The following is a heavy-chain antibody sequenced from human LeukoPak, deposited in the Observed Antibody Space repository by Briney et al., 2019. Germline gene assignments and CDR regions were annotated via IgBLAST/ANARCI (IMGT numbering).Heavy chain of an antibody. CDR1: GYTFTSFG. CDR2: ISAYNGNT. D-gene: IGHD1-26*01. J-gene: IGHJ5*02. CDR3: ARDRRVGAIEAWFDP. Sequence: ASVKVSCKASGYTFTSFGISWVQQAPGQGLEWMGWISAYNGNTNYAQKLQGRVSMTTDTSTSTAYMELRSLRSDDTAVYYCARDRRVGAIEAWFDPWGQGTLVTVSS. V-gene: IGHV1-18*01.